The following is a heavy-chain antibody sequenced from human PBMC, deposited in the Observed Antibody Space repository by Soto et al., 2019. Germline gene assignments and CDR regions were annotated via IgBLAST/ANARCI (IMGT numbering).Heavy chain of an antibody. CDR2: IIPIFGTA. CDR1: GGTFSSYA. Sequence: GASVKVSCKASGGTFSSYAISWVRQAPGQGLEWMGGIIPIFGTANYAQKFQGRVTITADKSTSTAYMELSSLRSEDTAVYYCASGSSIAARQYYCYYGMDVWGQGTTVTVSS. V-gene: IGHV1-69*06. CDR3: ASGSSIAARQYYCYYGMDV. D-gene: IGHD6-6*01. J-gene: IGHJ6*02.